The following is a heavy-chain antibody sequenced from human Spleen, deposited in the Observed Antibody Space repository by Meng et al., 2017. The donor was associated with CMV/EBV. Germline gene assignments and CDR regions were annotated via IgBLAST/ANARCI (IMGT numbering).Heavy chain of an antibody. CDR3: ATENCSSTTCYFDY. V-gene: IGHV3-11*01. CDR1: GFTFSDHH. J-gene: IGHJ4*02. D-gene: IGHD2-2*01. Sequence: GGSLRLSCETSGFTFSDHHMNWIRQAPGKGLEWVSYISSSGSTTYYADSVKGRFTISRDNAKNSLYLQMNSLRAEDTAVYYCATENCSSTTCYFDYWGQGMLVTVSS. CDR2: ISSSGSTT.